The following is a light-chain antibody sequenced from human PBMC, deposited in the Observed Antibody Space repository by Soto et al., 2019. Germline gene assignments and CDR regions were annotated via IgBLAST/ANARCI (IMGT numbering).Light chain of an antibody. CDR2: AAS. J-gene: IGKJ4*01. CDR1: QDISNY. Sequence: DIQMPQAPSSLSASVGDRVTITCRASQDISNYLAWFQQKPGKAPKSLIYAASNLQSGVPSKFSGRGSWTDFMLTISSLQPEDFATYYCQPYHTFPLTFGGGTKVDIK. CDR3: QPYHTFPLT. V-gene: IGKV1-16*02.